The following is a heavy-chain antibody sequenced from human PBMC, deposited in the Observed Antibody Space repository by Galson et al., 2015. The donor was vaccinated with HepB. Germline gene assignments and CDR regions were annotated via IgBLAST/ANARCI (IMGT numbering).Heavy chain of an antibody. Sequence: SLRLSCAASGFSFMDYPMHWVRQAPGKGLEWVAFISFDANDKYYADSMRGRFTISRDNSRNEDTLYLQINSLTPEDTAIYYCARGAWLDYWGLGTLLTVSS. CDR3: ARGAWLDY. J-gene: IGHJ4*02. CDR1: GFSFMDYP. V-gene: IGHV3-30*04. CDR2: ISFDANDK.